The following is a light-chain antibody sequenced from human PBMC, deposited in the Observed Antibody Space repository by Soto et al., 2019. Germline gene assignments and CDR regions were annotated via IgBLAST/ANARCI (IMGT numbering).Light chain of an antibody. CDR3: QVWDSITV. V-gene: IGLV3-9*01. Sequence: SYELTQPLSVSVALGQTAKITCGGKNIGSKNVHWYQQKPGQAPVLVIYRDTSRPSGIPERFSGSNSGNTATLTISRAQAGDEADYFCQVWDSITVFGGGTKVTV. CDR2: RDT. CDR1: NIGSKN. J-gene: IGLJ2*01.